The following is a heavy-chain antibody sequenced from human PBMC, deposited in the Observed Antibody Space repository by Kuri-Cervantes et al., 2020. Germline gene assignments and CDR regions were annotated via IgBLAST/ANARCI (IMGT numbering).Heavy chain of an antibody. CDR2: ISSSSSYI. V-gene: IGHV3-21*03. D-gene: IGHD3-22*01. CDR1: GFTFSSYS. Sequence: GGSLRLSCAASGFTFSSYSMNWVRQAPGKGLEWVSSISSSSSYIYYADSVKGRFTISRDNAKNSLYLQMNSLRAEDTAVYYCAGSSGYYMGSDFWGQGTLVTVSS. J-gene: IGHJ4*02. CDR3: AGSSGYYMGSDF.